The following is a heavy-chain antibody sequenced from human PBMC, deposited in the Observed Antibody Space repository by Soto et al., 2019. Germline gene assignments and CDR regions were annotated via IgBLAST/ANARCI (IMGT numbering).Heavy chain of an antibody. Sequence: QVQLQESGPGLVKPSGTLSLTCAVSGGSISRSNWWSWVRQPPGKGLEWIGEIYHSGSTNYNPSLKSRVTISVDKSTNQFSLKMSSVTAADTAVYFCARVLQTSYYYYGMDVWGQGTTVTVSS. V-gene: IGHV4-4*02. CDR1: GGSISRSNW. CDR3: ARVLQTSYYYYGMDV. D-gene: IGHD4-4*01. CDR2: IYHSGST. J-gene: IGHJ6*02.